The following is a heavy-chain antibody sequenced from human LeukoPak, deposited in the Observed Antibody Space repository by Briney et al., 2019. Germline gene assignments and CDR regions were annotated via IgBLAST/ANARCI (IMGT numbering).Heavy chain of an antibody. V-gene: IGHV4-4*07. D-gene: IGHD3-22*01. CDR3: ARGKGYDSSGFDY. J-gene: IGHJ4*02. Sequence: SETLSLTCTVSGGSISSYFLSWIRQPAGKALEWIGRIYSSGSTDYNPSLKSRVTMSVDTSKNQFSLKLSAVTAADTAVYYCARGKGYDSSGFDYWGQGTLVTVSS. CDR1: GGSISSYF. CDR2: IYSSGST.